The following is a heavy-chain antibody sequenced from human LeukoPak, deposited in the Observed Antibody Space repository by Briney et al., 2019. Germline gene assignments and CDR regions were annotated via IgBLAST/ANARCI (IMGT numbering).Heavy chain of an antibody. CDR3: ARRRYFDL. J-gene: IGHJ2*01. V-gene: IGHV4-34*01. CDR1: GGSFSGYY. CDR2: INHSGST. Sequence: SETLSLTCAVYGGSFSGYYWSWIRQPPGKGLEWIGEINHSGSTNYNPSLKSRVTISVDTSKNQFSLKLSSVTAADTAVYYCARRRYFDLWGRGTLVTVSS.